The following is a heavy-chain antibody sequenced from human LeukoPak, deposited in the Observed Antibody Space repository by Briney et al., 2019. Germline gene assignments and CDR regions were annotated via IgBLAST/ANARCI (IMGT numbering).Heavy chain of an antibody. V-gene: IGHV4-34*01. J-gene: IGHJ4*02. CDR3: ARGRYYYGSGPTFDY. Sequence: KASETLSLTCAVYGGSFSGYYWSWIRQPPGKGLEWIGEINHSGSTNYNPSLKSRVTISVDTSKNQFSLKLSSVTAADTAVYYCARGRYYYGSGPTFDYWGQGTLVTVSS. D-gene: IGHD3-10*01. CDR1: GGSFSGYY. CDR2: INHSGST.